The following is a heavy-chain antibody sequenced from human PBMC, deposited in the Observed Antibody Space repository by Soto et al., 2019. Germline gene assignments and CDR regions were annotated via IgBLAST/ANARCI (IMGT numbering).Heavy chain of an antibody. CDR1: GFTFSNAW. V-gene: IGHV3-15*01. D-gene: IGHD5-12*01. J-gene: IGHJ5*01. CDR3: AKVKSTSRTVFDS. Sequence: PGGSLRLSCAASGFTFSNAWMSWVRQAPGKGLEWVGRIKSKTDGGTTDYAAPVKGRFTISRDDSKNTLYLQMNSLKTEDTAVYYCAKVKSTSRTVFDSWGQGTLVTVPS. CDR2: IKSKTDGGTT.